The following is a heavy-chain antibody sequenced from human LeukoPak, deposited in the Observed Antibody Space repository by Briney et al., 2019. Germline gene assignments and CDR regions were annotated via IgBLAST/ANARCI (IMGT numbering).Heavy chain of an antibody. J-gene: IGHJ3*02. CDR3: ARAAGAAAGTDAFDI. Sequence: SETLSLTCAVYGGSFSGYYWSWIRQPPGKGLEWIGEINHSGSTNYNPSLKSRVTISVDTSKNQFSLKLSSVTAADTAVYYCARAAGAAAGTDAFDIWGQGTMVTVSS. V-gene: IGHV4-34*01. CDR1: GGSFSGYY. CDR2: INHSGST. D-gene: IGHD6-13*01.